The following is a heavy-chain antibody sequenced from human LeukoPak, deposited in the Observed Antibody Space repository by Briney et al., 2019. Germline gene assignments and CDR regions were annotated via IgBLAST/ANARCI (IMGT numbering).Heavy chain of an antibody. J-gene: IGHJ5*02. D-gene: IGHD3-9*01. CDR3: ARNFDMKGFDP. V-gene: IGHV1-2*02. Sequence: ASVKVSCKASGYTFTVYCMNWVRQAPGQGLEWMGWINSDSGFTKYAQKFQGRVTMTRDTSITRVYMDLTRLTSDDTAVYYCARNFDMKGFDPWGQGTLVTVSS. CDR2: INSDSGFT. CDR1: GYTFTVYC.